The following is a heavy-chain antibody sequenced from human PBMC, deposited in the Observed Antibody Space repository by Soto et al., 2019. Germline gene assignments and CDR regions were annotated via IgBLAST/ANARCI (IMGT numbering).Heavy chain of an antibody. D-gene: IGHD2-2*01. CDR2: VNHSGTT. CDR1: GGSFSGYY. CDR3: ARGIGYCSSINCYSSRRLRFDS. Sequence: QVQLQQWGAGLLKPSETLSLTCAVYGGSFSGYYWTWIRQSPEKGLEWIGEVNHSGTTYYNPSLKARVPISVHTPKHQLSLKMSSVTAADTAVYYCARGIGYCSSINCYSSRRLRFDSWGQGTLVTVSS. J-gene: IGHJ4*02. V-gene: IGHV4-34*01.